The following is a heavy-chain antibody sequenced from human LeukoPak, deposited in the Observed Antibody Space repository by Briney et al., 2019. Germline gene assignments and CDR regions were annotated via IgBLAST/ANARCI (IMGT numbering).Heavy chain of an antibody. CDR3: ARDRRGGILWFGELSLLMDV. Sequence: GRSLRLSCAASGFTFSSYAMHWVRQAPGKGLEWVAVISYDGSNKYYADSVKGRFTISRDNSKNTLYLQMNSLRAEDTAVYYCARDRRGGILWFGELSLLMDVWGKGTTVTVSS. D-gene: IGHD3-10*01. V-gene: IGHV3-30-3*01. J-gene: IGHJ6*03. CDR1: GFTFSSYA. CDR2: ISYDGSNK.